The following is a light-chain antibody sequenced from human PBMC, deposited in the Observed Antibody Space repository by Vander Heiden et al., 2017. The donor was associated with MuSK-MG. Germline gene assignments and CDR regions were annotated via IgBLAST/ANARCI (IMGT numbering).Light chain of an antibody. CDR3: QQRSNWPPDT. CDR1: QSVSSY. CDR2: DAS. V-gene: IGKV3-11*01. J-gene: IGKJ5*01. Sequence: ELVLTQSPATLPLSPGERATPPCRASQSVSSYLAWYQQKPGQAPRLLIYDASNRATGIPARFSGSGSGTDFTLTISSLEPEDFAVYYCQQRSNWPPDTFGQGTRLEIK.